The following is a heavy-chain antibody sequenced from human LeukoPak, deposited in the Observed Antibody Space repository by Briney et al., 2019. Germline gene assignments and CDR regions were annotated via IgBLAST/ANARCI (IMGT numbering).Heavy chain of an antibody. CDR1: GFTFSSYG. Sequence: PGGSLRLSCAASGFTFSSYGMHWVRQAPGKGLEWVAFIRFDGTNKYYADSVKGRFPISRDNSKNTLYLQMNSLRAEDTAVYYCAKGYCSSTSCAYFDYWGQGTLVTVSS. CDR3: AKGYCSSTSCAYFDY. CDR2: IRFDGTNK. J-gene: IGHJ4*02. V-gene: IGHV3-30*02. D-gene: IGHD2-2*01.